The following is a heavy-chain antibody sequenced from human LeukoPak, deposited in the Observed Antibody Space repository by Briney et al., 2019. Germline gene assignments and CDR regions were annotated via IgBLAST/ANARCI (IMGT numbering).Heavy chain of an antibody. D-gene: IGHD2-2*01. J-gene: IGHJ4*02. CDR3: AKGTGFVVVPAAIDY. Sequence: GGSLRLSCAASGLTFSNYAMTWVRQAPGKGLEWVSAISTNGDRTYYADSVKGRFTVSRDNFKNTLYLQMNSLRAEDTALYYCAKGTGFVVVPAAIDYWGQGTLVTVSS. CDR2: ISTNGDRT. V-gene: IGHV3-23*01. CDR1: GLTFSNYA.